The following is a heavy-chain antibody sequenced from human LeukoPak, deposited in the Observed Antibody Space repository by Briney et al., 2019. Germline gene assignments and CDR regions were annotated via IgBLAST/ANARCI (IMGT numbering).Heavy chain of an antibody. J-gene: IGHJ5*02. D-gene: IGHD1-26*01. CDR1: GGTFTSYA. Sequence: ASVKVSCKASGGTFTSYAISWVRQAPGQGLEWMGWISAYNGNTNYAQKLQGRVTMTTDTSTSTAYMELRRLRSDDTAVYYCARVRLWELLGNWFDPWGQGNGVTVTS. V-gene: IGHV1-18*01. CDR3: ARVRLWELLGNWFDP. CDR2: ISAYNGNT.